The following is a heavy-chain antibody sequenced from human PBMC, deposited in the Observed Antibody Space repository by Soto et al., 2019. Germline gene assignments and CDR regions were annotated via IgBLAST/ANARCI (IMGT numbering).Heavy chain of an antibody. J-gene: IGHJ5*02. Sequence: SETLSLTCTVSGGSISSYDWSWIRQHPGKGLEWIGYIYYSGSTYYNPSLKSRVTISVDTSKNQFSLKLSSVTAADTAVYYCARAVVVVSNWFDPWGQGTLVTVSS. V-gene: IGHV4-59*12. CDR3: ARAVVVVSNWFDP. D-gene: IGHD2-15*01. CDR1: GGSISSYD. CDR2: IYYSGST.